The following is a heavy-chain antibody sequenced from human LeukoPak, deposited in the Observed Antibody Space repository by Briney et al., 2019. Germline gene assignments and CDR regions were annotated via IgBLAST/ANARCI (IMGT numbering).Heavy chain of an antibody. D-gene: IGHD4-23*01. CDR2: INPNGGGT. J-gene: IGHJ4*02. CDR3: ARGYGGNSDY. V-gene: IGHV1-2*02. Sequence: ASVKVSCKASGYTFTGYYIHWVRQAPGHGLEWMGSINPNGGGTNYPRKFQGRVTMTMDTSITTAYMELTRLTSVDTAVYFCARGYGGNSDYWGQGTLVTVSS. CDR1: GYTFTGYY.